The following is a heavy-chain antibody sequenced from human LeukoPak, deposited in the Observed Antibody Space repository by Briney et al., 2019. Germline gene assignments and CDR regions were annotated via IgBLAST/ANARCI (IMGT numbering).Heavy chain of an antibody. J-gene: IGHJ6*02. V-gene: IGHV3-21*01. CDR1: GSIFSSDS. CDR2: ISSTGAYI. D-gene: IGHD6-13*01. Sequence: PGGSLRLSCATSGSIFSSDSMIWVRQAPGKGLEWVSSISSTGAYIYYADSVKGRFTISRDNSKNTLYLQMGSLRAEDMAVYYCARVATGYSSSWLSYYYYGMDVWGQGTTVTVSS. CDR3: ARVATGYSSSWLSYYYYGMDV.